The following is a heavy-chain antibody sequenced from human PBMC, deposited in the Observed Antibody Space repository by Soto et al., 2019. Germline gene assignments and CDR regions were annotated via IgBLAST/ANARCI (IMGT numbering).Heavy chain of an antibody. CDR2: IFSNDGK. V-gene: IGHV2-26*01. CDR1: GFSLSNATMG. CDR3: ARISVRDYDFWSGYYDY. Sequence: QVTLKESGPVLVKPTETLTLTCTVSGFSLSNATMGVSWIRQPPGKAREWLAHIFSNDGKSYSKSLKTRLTISKDTSKSQVVLTMTNVDPVDTATYFCARISVRDYDFWSGYYDYWGQGTLVTVSS. D-gene: IGHD3-3*01. J-gene: IGHJ4*02.